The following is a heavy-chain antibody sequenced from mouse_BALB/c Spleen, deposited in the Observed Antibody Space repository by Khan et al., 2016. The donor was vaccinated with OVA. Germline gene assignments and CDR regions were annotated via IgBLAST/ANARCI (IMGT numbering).Heavy chain of an antibody. CDR1: GFTFSTYG. V-gene: IGHV5-6*01. CDR2: ISTGGHYT. J-gene: IGHJ3*01. CDR3: ASRVYYNYREGFAY. D-gene: IGHD1-1*01. Sequence: EVQLVESGGDLVEPGGSLKLSCAASGFTFSTYGLSWVRQTPDTRLEWVATISTGGHYTYYPDSVRGRFTISRGNAKNTLSLQMTNLKSEDTAMFYCASRVYYNYREGFAYWGQGTLVTVSS.